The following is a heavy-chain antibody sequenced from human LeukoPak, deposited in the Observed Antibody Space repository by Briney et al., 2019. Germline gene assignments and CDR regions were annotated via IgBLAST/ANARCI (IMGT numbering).Heavy chain of an antibody. D-gene: IGHD3-22*01. CDR1: GFTFSSYW. CDR2: IYYSGST. V-gene: IGHV4-39*01. Sequence: KPGGSLRLSCAASGFTFSSYWMSWVRQAPGKGLEWIGSIYYSGSTYYNPSLKSRVTISVDTSKNQFSLKLRSVTAADTAVYYCARVVQSTDSSGFYLPEYFQHWGQGTLVTVSS. CDR3: ARVVQSTDSSGFYLPEYFQH. J-gene: IGHJ1*01.